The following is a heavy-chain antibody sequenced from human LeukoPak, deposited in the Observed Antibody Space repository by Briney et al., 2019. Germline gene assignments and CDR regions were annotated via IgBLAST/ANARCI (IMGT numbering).Heavy chain of an antibody. J-gene: IGHJ3*02. CDR3: ARQMTNYDILTGYPHDAFDI. CDR1: GGSISSDY. D-gene: IGHD3-9*01. V-gene: IGHV4-59*08. Sequence: SETLSLTCTVSGGSISSDYWSWIRQPPGKGLEWIGYIYYSGSTNYNPSLKSRVTISVDTSKNQFSLKLSSVTAADTAVYYCARQMTNYDILTGYPHDAFDIWGQGTMVTVSS. CDR2: IYYSGST.